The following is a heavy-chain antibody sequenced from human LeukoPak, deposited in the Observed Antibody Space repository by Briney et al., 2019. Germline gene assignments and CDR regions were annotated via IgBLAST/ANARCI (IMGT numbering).Heavy chain of an antibody. V-gene: IGHV4-39*01. CDR2: IYYSGST. J-gene: IGHJ4*02. D-gene: IGHD4-17*01. CDR3: ARRWDDYGNYFDN. CDR1: GGSMTSRNYY. Sequence: SETLSLTCTVSGGSMTSRNYYWGWIRQPPGKGPEWIRSIYYSGSTDYNPSLKDRVTIYVDTSKNRFSLKLSSVTAADTAVYFCARRWDDYGNYFDNWGQGTLVTVSS.